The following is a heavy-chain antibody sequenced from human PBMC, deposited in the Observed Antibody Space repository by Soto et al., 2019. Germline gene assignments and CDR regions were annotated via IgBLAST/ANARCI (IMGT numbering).Heavy chain of an antibody. V-gene: IGHV4-30-2*01. J-gene: IGHJ5*02. CDR1: GGYISSGGYS. D-gene: IGHD1-1*01. CDR3: ARVFYNWTGFDP. Sequence: SETLSLTCAVSGGYISSGGYSWSWIRQPPGKGLEWIGYIYHSGSTYYNPSLKSRVTISVDRSKNQFSLKLSSVTAADTAVYYCARVFYNWTGFDPWGQGTLVTVSS. CDR2: IYHSGST.